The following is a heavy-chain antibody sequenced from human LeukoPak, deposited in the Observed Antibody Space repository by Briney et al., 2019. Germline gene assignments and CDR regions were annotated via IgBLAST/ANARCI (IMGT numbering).Heavy chain of an antibody. D-gene: IGHD3-10*01. J-gene: IGHJ4*02. V-gene: IGHV1-18*01. CDR3: ARVFARDYYGSGSYES. Sequence: ASVKVSCKASGYTFTSYGISWVRQAPGQGLEWMGWISAYNGNTNYAQKLQGRVTMTTDTSTSTAYMELRSLRSDDTAVYYCARVFARDYYGSGSYESWGQGTLVTVSS. CDR1: GYTFTSYG. CDR2: ISAYNGNT.